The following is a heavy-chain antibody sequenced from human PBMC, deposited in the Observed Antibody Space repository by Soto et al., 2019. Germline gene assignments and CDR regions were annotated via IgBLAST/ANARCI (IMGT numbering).Heavy chain of an antibody. CDR2: IYPSDSDT. CDR3: ARPANTVADHFDL. D-gene: IGHD4-17*01. J-gene: IGHJ4*02. Sequence: GESLKISCQVSGYTFTIYWIGWVRQMPGKGLEWMGIIYPSDSDTRYSPSFQGQVTISADQSINTAYLQWDSLKASDTAIYYCARPANTVADHFDLWGQGXPVTVYS. V-gene: IGHV5-51*01. CDR1: GYTFTIYW.